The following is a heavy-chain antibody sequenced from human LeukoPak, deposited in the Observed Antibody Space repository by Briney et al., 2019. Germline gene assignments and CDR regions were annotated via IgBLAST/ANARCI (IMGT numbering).Heavy chain of an antibody. CDR3: ARDLAYSRLDY. D-gene: IGHD5-18*01. CDR1: GFTFSTYA. V-gene: IGHV3-23*01. Sequence: GGSLRLSCAASGFTFSTYAMSWVRQAPGKGLEWISAITGSGESTYYADSVKGRFTISRDNAKNSLYLQMDSLRVEDTAFYYCARDLAYSRLDYWGQGMLVTVSS. CDR2: ITGSGEST. J-gene: IGHJ4*02.